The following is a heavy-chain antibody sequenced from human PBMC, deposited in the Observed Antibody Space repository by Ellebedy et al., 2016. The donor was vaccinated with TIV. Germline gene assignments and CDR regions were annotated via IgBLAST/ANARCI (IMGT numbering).Heavy chain of an antibody. J-gene: IGHJ3*02. V-gene: IGHV3-11*04. CDR2: IISSSSMI. D-gene: IGHD6-13*01. Sequence: PGGSLRLSFAASGFTLSDYYMSWIRQPPGTGLEWVSYIISSSSMIYYEDSVKGRFTISRDNAKNSLYLQMNSLRAEDTAVYYCVRGLPAAGTVAFDIWGQGTMVAVSS. CDR1: GFTLSDYY. CDR3: VRGLPAAGTVAFDI.